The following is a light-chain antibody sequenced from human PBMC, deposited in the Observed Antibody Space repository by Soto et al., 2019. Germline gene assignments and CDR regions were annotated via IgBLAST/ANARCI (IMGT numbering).Light chain of an antibody. V-gene: IGKV1-5*03. CDR2: KAS. CDR3: QQYDRFPYT. Sequence: DIQMTQSPSTLSASVGDTVTITCRASQSLSYWLAWYQQKPGQAPKLLIHKASTLASAVPSRFSGSGSGTEFTLTISSLQPDDFATFYCQQYDRFPYTFGQGTKLEIK. CDR1: QSLSYW. J-gene: IGKJ2*01.